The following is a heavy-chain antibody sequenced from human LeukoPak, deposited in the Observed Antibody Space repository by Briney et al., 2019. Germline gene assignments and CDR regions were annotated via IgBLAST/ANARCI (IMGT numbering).Heavy chain of an antibody. CDR2: ISTSTGDT. D-gene: IGHD6-6*01. CDR1: GYSFILYG. Sequence: GASVKVSCKTSGYSFILYGISWVRQAPGQGPEWMGWISTSTGDTKYTQKFQGRVTITADKSTSTAYMELSSLRSEDTAVYYCARVFPIGDSSSPTYYYYYMDVWGKGTTVTVSS. J-gene: IGHJ6*03. CDR3: ARVFPIGDSSSPTYYYYYMDV. V-gene: IGHV1-18*01.